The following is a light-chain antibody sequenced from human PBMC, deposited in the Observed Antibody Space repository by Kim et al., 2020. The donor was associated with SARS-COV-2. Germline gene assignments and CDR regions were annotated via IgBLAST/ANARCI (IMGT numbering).Light chain of an antibody. Sequence: SGSPVQKASVTCCGDKLGDKYACWYQQKPGQSPVLVIYQDSKRPSGIPERFSGSNSGNTATLTISGTQAMDEADYYCQAWDSSTVVFGGGTQLTVL. CDR1: KLGDKY. CDR2: QDS. J-gene: IGLJ2*01. CDR3: QAWDSSTVV. V-gene: IGLV3-1*01.